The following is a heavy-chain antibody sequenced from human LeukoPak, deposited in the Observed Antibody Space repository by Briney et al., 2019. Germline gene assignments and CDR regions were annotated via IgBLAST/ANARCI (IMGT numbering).Heavy chain of an antibody. Sequence: HTGGSLRLSCAASGFTFDDYAMHWVRQAPGKGLEWVSLISGDGGSTYYADSVKGRFTISRDNSKNSLYLQMNSLRTEDTALYYCAAEYYGILTGYSWGQGTLVTVSS. V-gene: IGHV3-43*02. CDR2: ISGDGGST. D-gene: IGHD3-9*01. CDR1: GFTFDDYA. CDR3: AAEYYGILTGYS. J-gene: IGHJ4*02.